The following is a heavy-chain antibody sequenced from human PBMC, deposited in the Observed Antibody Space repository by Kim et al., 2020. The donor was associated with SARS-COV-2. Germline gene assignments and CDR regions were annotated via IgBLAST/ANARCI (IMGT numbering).Heavy chain of an antibody. Sequence: SIGCTDSVNGRFTITRVNVKNSLYMQMNRLGAEDTALYYCAKGSGWSLDYWGQGTLVTVSS. J-gene: IGHJ4*02. D-gene: IGHD6-19*01. CDR2: SI. CDR3: AKGSGWSLDY. V-gene: IGHV3-9*01.